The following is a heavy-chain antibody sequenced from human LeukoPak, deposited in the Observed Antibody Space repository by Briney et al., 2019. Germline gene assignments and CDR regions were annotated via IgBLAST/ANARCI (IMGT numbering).Heavy chain of an antibody. CDR2: IYYSGST. CDR3: ARVTRSSSRGVDY. D-gene: IGHD6-6*01. CDR1: GGSISSGSYY. Sequence: PSETLSLTCTVSGGSISSGSYYWSWIRQPPGKGLEWIGYIYYSGSTNYNPSLKSRVTISVDTSKNQFSLKLSSVTAADTAVYYCARVTRSSSRGVDYWGQGTLVTVSS. V-gene: IGHV4-61*01. J-gene: IGHJ4*02.